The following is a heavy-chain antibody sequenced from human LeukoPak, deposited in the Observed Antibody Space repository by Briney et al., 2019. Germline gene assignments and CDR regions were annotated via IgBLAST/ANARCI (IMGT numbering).Heavy chain of an antibody. J-gene: IGHJ4*02. Sequence: SQTLSLTCAISGDSFSSNSAAWNWIRQSPSRGLEWLGRAYYRSKWYNDYAVSVKSRITINPDTSKNQFSLQLNSVTPEDTAVYYCARSTGPNGYNDYWGQGTLVTVSS. CDR2: AYYRSKWYN. CDR3: ARSTGPNGYNDY. D-gene: IGHD5-24*01. CDR1: GDSFSSNSAA. V-gene: IGHV6-1*01.